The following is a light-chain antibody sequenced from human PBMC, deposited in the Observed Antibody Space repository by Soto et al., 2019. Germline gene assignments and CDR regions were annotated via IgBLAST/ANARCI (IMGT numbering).Light chain of an antibody. J-gene: IGKJ2*01. CDR1: QSVSSN. CDR2: GAF. V-gene: IGKV3-15*01. CDR3: QPYNHWPPYT. Sequence: EIVMTQSPATLSVSPGERVTLSCRASQSVSSNLAWYQQKPGQAPSLLIYGAFTRATGIPARFSGSGSGTEFTLTISSLQSEACVIYYCQPYNHWPPYTFGQGTSLEIK.